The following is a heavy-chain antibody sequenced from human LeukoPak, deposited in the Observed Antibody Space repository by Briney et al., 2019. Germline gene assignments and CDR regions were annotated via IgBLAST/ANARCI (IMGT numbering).Heavy chain of an antibody. J-gene: IGHJ4*02. CDR1: GFTFSSYA. CDR3: AKGTRHIVATTHFDY. V-gene: IGHV3-23*01. D-gene: IGHD5-12*01. Sequence: PGGSLRLSCAASGFTFSSYAMSWVRQAPGKGLEWVSAISGSGGSTYYADSVKGRFTISRDNSKNTLYLQMNGLRAEDTAVYYCAKGTRHIVATTHFDYWGQGTLVTVSS. CDR2: ISGSGGST.